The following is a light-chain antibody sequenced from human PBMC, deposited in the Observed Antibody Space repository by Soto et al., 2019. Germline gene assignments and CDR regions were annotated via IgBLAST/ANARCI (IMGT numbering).Light chain of an antibody. CDR3: QQYNTYSA. CDR1: QNIRNW. V-gene: IGKV1-5*01. Sequence: GASVTITCRASQNIRNWLAWYQQKPVTAPNPLIYDASSLKSGLPARFSGSGSGTEFTLTISSLQPDDFATYYCQQYNTYSAFGQGTRLEIK. CDR2: DAS. J-gene: IGKJ5*01.